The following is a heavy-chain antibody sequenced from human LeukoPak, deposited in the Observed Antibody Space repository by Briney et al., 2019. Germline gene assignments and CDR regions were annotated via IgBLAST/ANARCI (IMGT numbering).Heavy chain of an antibody. V-gene: IGHV4-34*01. J-gene: IGHJ4*02. CDR2: INHSGST. CDR1: GGSFSGYY. CDR3: ARGDGMATTYFDY. Sequence: SETLSLTCAVYGGSFSGYYWSWIRQPPGKGLEWIGEINHSGSTNYNPSLKSRVTISVDTSKNQFSLKLGSVTAADTAVYYCARGDGMATTYFDYWGQGTLVTVSS. D-gene: IGHD5-24*01.